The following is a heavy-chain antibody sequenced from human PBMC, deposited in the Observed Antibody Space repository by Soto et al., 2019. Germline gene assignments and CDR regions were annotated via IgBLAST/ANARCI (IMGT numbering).Heavy chain of an antibody. D-gene: IGHD3-16*01. J-gene: IGHJ6*02. Sequence: QVQLVQSGAEVKKPGSSVKVSCKASGGTFSSYTISWVRQAPGQGLEWMGRIIPILGIANYAQKFQGRVTITGDKSTSTAYMELSSLRSEDTAVYYCARQGGAIYYGMDVWGQGTTVTVSS. CDR2: IIPILGIA. CDR3: ARQGGAIYYGMDV. CDR1: GGTFSSYT. V-gene: IGHV1-69*02.